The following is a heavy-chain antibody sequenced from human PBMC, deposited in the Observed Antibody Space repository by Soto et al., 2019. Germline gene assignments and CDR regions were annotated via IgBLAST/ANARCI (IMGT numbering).Heavy chain of an antibody. J-gene: IGHJ4*02. CDR2: IYYSGST. D-gene: IGHD1-1*01. CDR1: GGSISSYY. V-gene: IGHV4-59*01. CDR3: ARGPGNWNQALDY. Sequence: QVQLQESGPGLVKPSETLSLTCTVSGGSISSYYWSWIRQPPGKGLEWIGYIYYSGSTNYNPSLKCRVTISVDTSKNQFSLKLSSVTAADTAVYYCARGPGNWNQALDYWGQGSLVTVS.